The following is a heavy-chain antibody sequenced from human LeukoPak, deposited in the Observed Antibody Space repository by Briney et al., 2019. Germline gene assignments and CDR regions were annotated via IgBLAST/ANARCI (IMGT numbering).Heavy chain of an antibody. CDR3: AKSPKYTSGWDY. CDR1: GFTFTSYA. D-gene: IGHD6-19*01. CDR2: ISGSGGST. J-gene: IGHJ4*02. Sequence: AGGSLRLPCGASGFTFTSYAMSWARQAPGKGLEWVSAISGSGGSTYYADSVKGRFTISRDNSKNTLYLQMNSLRAEDTAKYYCAKSPKYTSGWDYWGQGTLVTVSS. V-gene: IGHV3-23*01.